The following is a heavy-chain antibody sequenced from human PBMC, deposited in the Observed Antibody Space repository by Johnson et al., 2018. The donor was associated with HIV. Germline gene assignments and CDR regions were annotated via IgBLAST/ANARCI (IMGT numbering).Heavy chain of an antibody. Sequence: QVQLVESGGGVVQPGRSLRLSCAASAFSFSNYPMHWVRQAPGKGLEWVAVISYDGSNKYYTDSVKGRFTISRDNSKNTLYLQMNSLRAEDTAVYYCARDEPIVVVVAAIGDAFDIWGQGTMVTVSS. CDR3: ARDEPIVVVVAAIGDAFDI. CDR2: ISYDGSNK. V-gene: IGHV3-30*04. D-gene: IGHD2-15*01. J-gene: IGHJ3*02. CDR1: AFSFSNYP.